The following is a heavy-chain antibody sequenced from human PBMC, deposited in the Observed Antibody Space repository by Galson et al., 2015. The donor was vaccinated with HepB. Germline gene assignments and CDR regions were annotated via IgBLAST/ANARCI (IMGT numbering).Heavy chain of an antibody. CDR2: TYYRSKKYN. CDR3: AGTNSSSWLY. D-gene: IGHD6-13*01. V-gene: IGHV6-1*01. CDR1: GDSVSSNSAA. J-gene: IGHJ4*02. Sequence: CAISGDSVSSNSAAWNWIRQSPSRGLEWLGRTYYRSKKYNDYAVSVKSRITINPDTSKNQFSLQLNSVTPEDTAVYYCAGTNSSSWLYWGQGTLVTVSS.